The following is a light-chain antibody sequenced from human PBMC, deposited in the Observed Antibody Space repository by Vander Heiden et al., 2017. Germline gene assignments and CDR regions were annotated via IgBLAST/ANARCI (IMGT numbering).Light chain of an antibody. J-gene: IGKJ2*01. CDR1: QSISAH. CDR2: HAS. V-gene: IGKV1-39*01. CDR3: RLDYNSSHYT. Sequence: DFQMPQSPSSLSASVGDRVTITCRASQSISAHLNWYQQKPGRAAKLLIYHASTLPSRVPSRLSSSRAGAEYTRTISSLQPEDFAAYYCRLDYNSSHYTFGRGTKLDI.